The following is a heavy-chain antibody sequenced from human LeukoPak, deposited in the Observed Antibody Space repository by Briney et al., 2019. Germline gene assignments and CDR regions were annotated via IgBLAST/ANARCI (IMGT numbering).Heavy chain of an antibody. J-gene: IGHJ3*02. Sequence: GGSLRLSCAASGFIFSSHGMNWVRQAPGKGLEWVSGINWNGGSTGYADSVKGRFTISRDNAKNSLYLQMNSLRAEDTALYYCARRDIVVVPAAIFGAFDIWGQGTMVTVSS. CDR2: INWNGGST. D-gene: IGHD2-2*02. V-gene: IGHV3-20*04. CDR3: ARRDIVVVPAAIFGAFDI. CDR1: GFIFSSHG.